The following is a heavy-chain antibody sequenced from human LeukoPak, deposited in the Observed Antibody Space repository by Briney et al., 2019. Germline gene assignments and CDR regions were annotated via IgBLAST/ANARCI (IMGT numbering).Heavy chain of an antibody. CDR3: AKAASCSSTSCYYFDY. Sequence: GGSLRLSCAASGFTFSSYWVSWVRQAPGKGLEWVANIKQDGSEKYYVDSVKGRFTISRDNAKNTLYLQMNSLRAEDTAVYYCAKAASCSSTSCYYFDYWGQGSLVTVSS. D-gene: IGHD2-2*01. V-gene: IGHV3-7*03. CDR2: IKQDGSEK. J-gene: IGHJ4*02. CDR1: GFTFSSYW.